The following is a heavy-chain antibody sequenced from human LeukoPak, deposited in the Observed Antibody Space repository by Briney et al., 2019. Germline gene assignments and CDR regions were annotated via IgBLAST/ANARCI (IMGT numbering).Heavy chain of an antibody. CDR2: IRYDGSNK. CDR1: GFTFSSYG. V-gene: IGHV3-30*02. D-gene: IGHD1-26*01. Sequence: GGSLRLSCAASGFTFSSYGMHWVRQAPGKGLEWVAFIRYDGSNKYYAASVKGRFTISRDNSKNTLYLQMNSLRAEDTAVYYCAKDRSGSYSQGLDYWGQGTLVTV. J-gene: IGHJ4*02. CDR3: AKDRSGSYSQGLDY.